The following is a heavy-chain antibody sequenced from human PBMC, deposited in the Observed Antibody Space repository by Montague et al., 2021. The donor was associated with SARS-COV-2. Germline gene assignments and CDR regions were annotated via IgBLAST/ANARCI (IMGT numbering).Heavy chain of an antibody. J-gene: IGHJ6*02. CDR3: TSGREGNYNVMDV. D-gene: IGHD1-1*01. CDR1: GDSVSSNSAT. Sequence: YAISGDSVSSNSATWNWVRQSPSRGHEWLGRTYYRSKWYNDYAVSVRGRVTINPDTSKNQFSLQLNSVTPEDTAIYYCTSGREGNYNVMDVWGQGTTVTVSS. CDR2: TYYRSKWYN. V-gene: IGHV6-1*01.